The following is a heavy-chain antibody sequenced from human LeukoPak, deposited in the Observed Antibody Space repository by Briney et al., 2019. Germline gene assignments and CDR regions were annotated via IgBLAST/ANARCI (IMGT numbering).Heavy chain of an antibody. Sequence: SETLSLTCAVSGYSISSGYYWGWIRQPPGKGLEWIGSIYHSGSTYYNPSLKSRVTISVDTPKNQFSLKLSSVTAADTAVYYCARRASGVDWFDPWGQGTLVTVSS. D-gene: IGHD2-15*01. V-gene: IGHV4-38-2*01. CDR3: ARRASGVDWFDP. J-gene: IGHJ5*02. CDR1: GYSISSGYY. CDR2: IYHSGST.